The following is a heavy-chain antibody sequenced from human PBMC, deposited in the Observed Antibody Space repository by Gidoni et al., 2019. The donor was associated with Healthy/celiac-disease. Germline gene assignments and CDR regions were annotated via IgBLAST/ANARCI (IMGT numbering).Heavy chain of an antibody. Sequence: QVQLVQSGAEVKKPVASVKVSCKASGYTFTGYYMHWVRQAPGQGLEWMGWINPNSGGTNYAQKFQGRVTMTRDTSISTAYMELSRLRSDDTAVYYCARDEGYCSGGSCSRGWFDPWGQGTLVTVSS. D-gene: IGHD2-15*01. CDR3: ARDEGYCSGGSCSRGWFDP. CDR2: INPNSGGT. CDR1: GYTFTGYY. J-gene: IGHJ5*02. V-gene: IGHV1-2*02.